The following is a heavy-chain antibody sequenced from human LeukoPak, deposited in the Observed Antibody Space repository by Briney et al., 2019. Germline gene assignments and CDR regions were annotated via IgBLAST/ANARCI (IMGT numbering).Heavy chain of an antibody. J-gene: IGHJ4*02. CDR1: GFTFSSYG. V-gene: IGHV3-23*01. CDR3: AKDVDYGDYVVY. CDR2: ISGSGGST. Sequence: GGSLRLSCAASGFTFSSYGMSWVRQAPGKGLEWVSAISGSGGSTYYADSVKGRFTISRDNSKNTLYPQMNSLRAEDTAIYYCAKDVDYGDYVVYWGQGTLVTVSS. D-gene: IGHD4-17*01.